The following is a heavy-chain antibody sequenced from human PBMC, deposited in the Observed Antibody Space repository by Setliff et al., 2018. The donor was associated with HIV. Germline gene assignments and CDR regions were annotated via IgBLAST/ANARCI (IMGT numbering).Heavy chain of an antibody. D-gene: IGHD6-19*01. J-gene: IGHJ4*02. CDR1: GGSISSSSYY. CDR2: IFNDGRT. V-gene: IGHV4-39*01. Sequence: SETLSLTCTVSGGSISSSSYYWGWIRQPPGKGLEWIGSIFNDGRTYYNPSLKSRFTISRDNSKNTLYLQMNSLRAEDTAVYYCTKNLYRSPWSPLDYWGQGTLVTVSS. CDR3: TKNLYRSPWSPLDY.